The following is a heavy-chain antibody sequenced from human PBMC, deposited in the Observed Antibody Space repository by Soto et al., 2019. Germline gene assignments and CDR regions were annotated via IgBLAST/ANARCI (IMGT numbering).Heavy chain of an antibody. CDR2: IIPIYGTA. Sequence: SVKVSCKASGGTFSSFTISWVRQAPGQGLEWMGGIIPIYGTANYAQKFQGSVTITADASTRTAYMELSSLRSEDTAVYYCAKDRRADSDSYYYYAMDVWGQGTTVTVSS. CDR1: GGTFSSFT. CDR3: AKDRRADSDSYYYYAMDV. D-gene: IGHD3-22*01. J-gene: IGHJ6*02. V-gene: IGHV1-69*13.